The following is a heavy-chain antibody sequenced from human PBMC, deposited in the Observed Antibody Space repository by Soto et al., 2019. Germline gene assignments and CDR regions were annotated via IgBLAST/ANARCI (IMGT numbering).Heavy chain of an antibody. CDR2: IYHSGST. V-gene: IGHV4-30-2*01. CDR3: ARDPLWGTAMVLWYFDL. Sequence: SETLSLTCAVSGGSISSGGYSWSWIRQPPGKGLEWIGYIYHSGSTYYNPSLKSRVTISVDRSKNQFSLKLSSVTVADTAVYYCARDPLWGTAMVLWYFDLWGRGTLVTVSS. J-gene: IGHJ2*01. CDR1: GGSISSGGYS. D-gene: IGHD5-18*01.